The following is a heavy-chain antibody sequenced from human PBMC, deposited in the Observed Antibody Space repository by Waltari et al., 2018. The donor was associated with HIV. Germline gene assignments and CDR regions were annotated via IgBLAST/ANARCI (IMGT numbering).Heavy chain of an antibody. CDR2: IYPVDSDT. Sequence: EGQLVQSGAEVKKPGESLKISCKASGYSLTNYWIGWVRQTPGKGLEWMGIIYPVDSDTRYSPSFQGQVTISADKSISTAYLQWSSLKASDTAMYYCATSRSTYYDTGGYFDYWGQGTLVTVSS. J-gene: IGHJ4*02. D-gene: IGHD3-22*01. CDR3: ATSRSTYYDTGGYFDY. V-gene: IGHV5-51*03. CDR1: GYSLTNYW.